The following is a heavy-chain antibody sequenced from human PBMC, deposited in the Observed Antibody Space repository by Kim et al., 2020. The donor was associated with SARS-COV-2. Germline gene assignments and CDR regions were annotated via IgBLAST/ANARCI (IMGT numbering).Heavy chain of an antibody. J-gene: IGHJ6*02. CDR2: ISSSSSYI. D-gene: IGHD4-17*01. CDR1: GFTFSSYS. Sequence: GGSLRLSCAASGFTFSSYSMNWVRQAPGKGLEWVSSISSSSSYIYYADSVKGRFTISRDNAKNSLYLQMNSLRAEDTAVYYCARASKSPEGWTTDYYYYGMDGWGQGTTVTVSS. V-gene: IGHV3-21*01. CDR3: ARASKSPEGWTTDYYYYGMDG.